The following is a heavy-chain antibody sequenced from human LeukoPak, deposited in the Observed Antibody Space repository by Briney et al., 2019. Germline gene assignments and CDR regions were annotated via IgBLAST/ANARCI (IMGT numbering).Heavy chain of an antibody. CDR3: ARHPRGGIYSDYDWFDP. CDR1: GGSISRSSYY. V-gene: IGHV4-39*01. D-gene: IGHD4-11*01. Sequence: SETLSLTCAVSGGSISRSSYYWGWIRQPPGKGLEWIGSIYYSGSTYYNPSLKSRVTISVDTSKNQFSLKLSSVTAADTALYYCARHPRGGIYSDYDWFDPWGQGTLVTVSS. CDR2: IYYSGST. J-gene: IGHJ5*02.